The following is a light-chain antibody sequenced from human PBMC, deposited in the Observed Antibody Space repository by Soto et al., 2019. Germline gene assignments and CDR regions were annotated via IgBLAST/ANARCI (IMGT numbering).Light chain of an antibody. CDR1: QSVSSSY. CDR3: QQYGSSLSIT. CDR2: GAS. J-gene: IGKJ5*01. Sequence: EIVLTQSPGTLSLSPGERSTLSCRASQSVSSSYLAWYQQKPGQAPRLLIYGASSRATGIPDRFSGSGSGTDFTLTIRRLEPEDFAVYYCQQYGSSLSITFGQGTRREIK. V-gene: IGKV3-20*01.